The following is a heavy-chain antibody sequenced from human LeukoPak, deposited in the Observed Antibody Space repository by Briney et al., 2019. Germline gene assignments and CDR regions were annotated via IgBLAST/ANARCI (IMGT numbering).Heavy chain of an antibody. CDR3: ARAVNYDSSGYYPYYFDY. D-gene: IGHD3-22*01. J-gene: IGHJ4*02. Sequence: PSETLSLTCAVYGGSFSGYYWSWIRQPPGKGLKWIGEINHSGSTNYNPSLKSRVTISVDTSKNQFSLKLSSVTAADTAVYYCARAVNYDSSGYYPYYFDYWGQGTLVTVSS. CDR2: INHSGST. CDR1: GGSFSGYY. V-gene: IGHV4-34*01.